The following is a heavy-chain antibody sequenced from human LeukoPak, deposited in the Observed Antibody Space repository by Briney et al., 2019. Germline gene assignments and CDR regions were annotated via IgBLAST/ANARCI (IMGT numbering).Heavy chain of an antibody. D-gene: IGHD5-12*01. J-gene: IGHJ4*02. CDR2: ISYDGSNK. V-gene: IGHV3-30*18. CDR3: AKGYSGYDWSLVDY. CDR1: GGSISSGG. Sequence: LSLTCTVSGGSISSGGYYWSWIRQAPGKGLEWVAVISYDGSNKYYADSVKGRFTISRDNSKNTLYLQMNSLRAEDTAVYYCAKGYSGYDWSLVDYWGQGTLVTVSS.